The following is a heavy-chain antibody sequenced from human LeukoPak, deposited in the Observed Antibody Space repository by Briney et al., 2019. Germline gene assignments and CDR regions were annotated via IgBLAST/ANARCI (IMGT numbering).Heavy chain of an antibody. Sequence: GGSLRLSCAASGFTFSGYWMHWVRQAPGKGLEWVSTISGGGGSTYYADSVKGRFTISRDNSKNTLYLQVNSLRAEDTAVYYCAKGGKWDVTPFDYWGQGTLVTVSS. CDR3: AKGGKWDVTPFDY. CDR2: ISGGGGST. D-gene: IGHD1-26*01. V-gene: IGHV3-23*01. CDR1: GFTFSGYW. J-gene: IGHJ4*02.